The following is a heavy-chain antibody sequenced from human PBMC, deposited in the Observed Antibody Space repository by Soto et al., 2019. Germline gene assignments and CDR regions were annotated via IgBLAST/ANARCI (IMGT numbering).Heavy chain of an antibody. CDR3: TRRLDGSVAHSYYYYYMDV. CDR1: GFTFSGSA. Sequence: GGSLRLSCAASGFTFSGSAMHWVRQASGKGLEWVGRIRSKANSYATAYAASVKGRFTISTDDSKNTAYLQMNSLKTEDTAVYYCTRRLDGSVAHSYYYYYMDVWGKGTTVTVS. J-gene: IGHJ6*03. V-gene: IGHV3-73*01. D-gene: IGHD2-21*01. CDR2: IRSKANSYAT.